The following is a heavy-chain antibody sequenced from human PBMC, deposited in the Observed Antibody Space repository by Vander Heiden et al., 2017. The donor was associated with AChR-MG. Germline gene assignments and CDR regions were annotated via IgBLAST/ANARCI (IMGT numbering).Heavy chain of an antibody. J-gene: IGHJ3*02. D-gene: IGHD3-10*01. CDR1: GGTFSRSGYY. CDR2: SDYTGSS. Sequence: QVHLQESGPGLVKPSQTLSLTCTVSGGTFSRSGYYWSWIRQPPGKGLEWIGYSDYTGSSYYNPSLKSRITISVDTSKNQFPLKLSSVTAADTAVYYCARDRRHYYGYDAFDIWGQGTMITVSS. V-gene: IGHV4-31*03. CDR3: ARDRRHYYGYDAFDI.